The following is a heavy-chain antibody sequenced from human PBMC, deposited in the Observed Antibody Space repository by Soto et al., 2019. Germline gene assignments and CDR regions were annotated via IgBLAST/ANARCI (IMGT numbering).Heavy chain of an antibody. D-gene: IGHD3-3*01. CDR3: ARDRYSYYDFWSGSLPYYYYGMDV. J-gene: IGHJ6*02. CDR1: GFTVSSNY. CDR2: IYSGGST. Sequence: PGGSLRLSCAVSGFTVSSNYMSWVRQAPGKGLEWVSNIYSGGSTYYADSVKGRFTISRDNSKNTLYLQMNSLRAEDTAVYYCARDRYSYYDFWSGSLPYYYYGMDVWGQGTTVTVSS. V-gene: IGHV3-66*01.